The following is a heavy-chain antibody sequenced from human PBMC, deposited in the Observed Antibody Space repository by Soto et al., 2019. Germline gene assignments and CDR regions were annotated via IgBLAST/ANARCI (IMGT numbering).Heavy chain of an antibody. V-gene: IGHV1-69*05. CDR1: GGTFSSYA. CDR3: AREKGVMSGSSLGY. J-gene: IGHJ4*02. Sequence: ASVKVSCKASGGTFSSYAISWVRQAPGQGLEWMGGIIPIFGTANYAQKFQGRVTITTDESTSTAYTELSSLRSEDTAVYYCAREKGVMSGSSLGYWGQRTRVTVSS. CDR2: IIPIFGTA. D-gene: IGHD3-16*01.